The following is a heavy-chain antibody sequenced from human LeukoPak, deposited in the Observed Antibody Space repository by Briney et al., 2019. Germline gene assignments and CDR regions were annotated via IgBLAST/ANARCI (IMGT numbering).Heavy chain of an antibody. V-gene: IGHV3-7*01. D-gene: IGHD6-19*01. CDR3: ARDNYERSTPVSVAGTPHFQH. CDR2: IKQDGSEK. Sequence: PGGSLRLSCAASGFTFSSYWMSWVRQAPGKGLEWVANIKQDGSEKYYVDSVKGRFTISRDNAKNSLYLQMNSLRAEDTAVYYCARDNYERSTPVSVAGTPHFQHWGQGTLVTVSS. CDR1: GFTFSSYW. J-gene: IGHJ1*01.